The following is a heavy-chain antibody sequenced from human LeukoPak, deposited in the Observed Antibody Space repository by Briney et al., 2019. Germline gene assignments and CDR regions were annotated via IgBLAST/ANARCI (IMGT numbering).Heavy chain of an antibody. CDR2: INYSGST. Sequence: SETLSLTCTVSGVSISTYYWSWIRQSPGKGLEWIGYINYSGSTDYNPSLKSRVATSIDTSKSQFSLKLNSVTAADTAVYYCARMEYYFDYWGQGTLVTVSS. J-gene: IGHJ4*02. D-gene: IGHD3-3*01. CDR3: ARMEYYFDY. CDR1: GVSISTYY. V-gene: IGHV4-59*01.